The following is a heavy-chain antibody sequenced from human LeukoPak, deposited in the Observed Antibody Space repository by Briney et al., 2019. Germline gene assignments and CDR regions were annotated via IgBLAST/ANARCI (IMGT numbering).Heavy chain of an antibody. Sequence: GRSLRLSCAASGFTFSSYGMHWVRQAPGEGLEWVAFIRYDGSNKYYADSVKGRFTISRDNSKNTLYLQMNSLRAEDTAVYYCAKVPTVTTSYWGQGTLVTVSS. CDR1: GFTFSSYG. CDR3: AKVPTVTTSY. J-gene: IGHJ4*02. D-gene: IGHD4-17*01. CDR2: IRYDGSNK. V-gene: IGHV3-30*02.